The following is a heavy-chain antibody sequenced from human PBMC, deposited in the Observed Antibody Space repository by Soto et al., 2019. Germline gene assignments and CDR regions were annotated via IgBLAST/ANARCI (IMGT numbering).Heavy chain of an antibody. CDR2: ISGSGST. D-gene: IGHD3-16*01. CDR3: VKALRFTFTTCYYRDG. J-gene: IGHJ6*03. V-gene: IGHV3-23*01. Sequence: ESGGGLVQPGGSLRLSCAASGFTVSCYAMSWVRQAPGKGLEWVSVISGSGSTYSADSVKGRFTISRDSSKNTVYLQMNSLRAEDTAVYYCVKALRFTFTTCYYRDGWGRGTTVTVSS. CDR1: GFTVSCYA.